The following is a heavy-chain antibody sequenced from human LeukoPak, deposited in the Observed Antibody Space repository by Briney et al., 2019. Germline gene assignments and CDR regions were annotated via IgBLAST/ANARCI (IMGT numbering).Heavy chain of an antibody. CDR3: ARLVGDVTTWDC. V-gene: IGHV3-7*03. Sequence: PGGSLRLSCAASGFTFSQYWMSWVRQAPGKGLEWVANIKQDGHENYYADSVKGRFTISRDNAENSLFLQMNSLRVEDTAVYYCARLVGDVTTWDCWGQGTLVTVSS. CDR1: GFTFSQYW. D-gene: IGHD1-26*01. CDR2: IKQDGHEN. J-gene: IGHJ4*02.